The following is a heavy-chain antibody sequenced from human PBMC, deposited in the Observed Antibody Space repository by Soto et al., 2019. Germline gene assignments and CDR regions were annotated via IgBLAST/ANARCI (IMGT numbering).Heavy chain of an antibody. V-gene: IGHV3-30-3*01. CDR1: GFTFSSYA. J-gene: IGHJ6*02. CDR2: ISYDGSNK. CDR3: ARDTGIVGATPYYYYGMDV. Sequence: GGSLRLSCAASGFTFSSYAMHWVRQAPGKGLEWVAVISYDGSNKYYADSVKGRFTISRDNSKNTLYLQMNSLRAEDTAVYYCARDTGIVGATPYYYYGMDVWGQGTTVIVSS. D-gene: IGHD1-26*01.